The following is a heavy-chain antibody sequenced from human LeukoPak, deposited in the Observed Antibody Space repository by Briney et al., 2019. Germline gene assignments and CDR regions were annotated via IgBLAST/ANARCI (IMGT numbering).Heavy chain of an antibody. V-gene: IGHV4-31*03. Sequence: PSETLSLTCTVSGGSISSGSYYWSWIRQHPGKGLEWIGSISDSGSTYYNPSLKSRVTISVDTSKNQFSLKLSSVTAADTAVYYCARDSGYSYGPLDSWGQGTLVTVSS. CDR2: ISDSGST. CDR3: ARDSGYSYGPLDS. CDR1: GGSISSGSYY. D-gene: IGHD5-18*01. J-gene: IGHJ4*02.